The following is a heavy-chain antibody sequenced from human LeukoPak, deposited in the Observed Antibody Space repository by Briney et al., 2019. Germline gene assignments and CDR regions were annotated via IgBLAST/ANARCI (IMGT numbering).Heavy chain of an antibody. CDR2: IYSSGGT. CDR3: ARRGFGYDDFWKIDP. J-gene: IGHJ5*02. Sequence: SETLSLTCTVSGGSISSHYWSWIRQPAGKGLEWIGRIYSSGGTEYNTSLNLKSRVTISVDTSKNQFSLKMTSVTAADTAVYYCARRGFGYDDFWKIDPWSQGILVIVSS. CDR1: GGSISSHY. V-gene: IGHV4-4*07. D-gene: IGHD3-3*01.